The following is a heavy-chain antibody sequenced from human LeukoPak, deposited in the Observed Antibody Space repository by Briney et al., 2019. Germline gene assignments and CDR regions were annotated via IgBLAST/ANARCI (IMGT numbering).Heavy chain of an antibody. CDR1: GCTFSSYG. V-gene: IGHV3-23*01. D-gene: IGHD3-10*01. J-gene: IGHJ5*02. CDR2: INRSGGST. CDR3: AKERYGSGRP. Sequence: GGSLRLSCAASGCTFSSYGMSWVRQAPGKGLEWVSAINRSGGSTYYPDSVKGRFTSSRDNSKNTLYLQMNSLRAEDTAVYYCAKERYGSGRPWGQGTLVTVSS.